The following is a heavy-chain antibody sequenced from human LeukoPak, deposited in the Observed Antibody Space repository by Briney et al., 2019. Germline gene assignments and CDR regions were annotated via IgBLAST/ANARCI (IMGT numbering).Heavy chain of an antibody. CDR3: AKGMEWVVVPAALDV. CDR1: GFTFSSYA. V-gene: IGHV3-23*01. J-gene: IGHJ6*02. Sequence: GGSLRLSCAASGFTFSSYAMSWVRQAPGKGLEWVSAISGSSSTTFYADSVKGRFTISRDNSMDTLFLQMNSLRPEDTALYYCAKGMEWVVVPAALDVWGQGTTVSVSS. D-gene: IGHD2-2*01. CDR2: ISGSSSTT.